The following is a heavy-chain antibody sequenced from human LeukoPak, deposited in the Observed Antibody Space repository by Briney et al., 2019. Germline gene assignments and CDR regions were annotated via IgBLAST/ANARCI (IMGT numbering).Heavy chain of an antibody. CDR3: ARALCLCSGGSCYLDDY. V-gene: IGHV4-34*01. CDR1: GGSFSGYY. CDR2: INYSGST. D-gene: IGHD2-15*01. J-gene: IGHJ4*01. Sequence: SETLSLTCAVYGGSFSGYYWSWIRQPPGKGLEWIGEINYSGSTNYNPSLKSRVTISVETSKKQFSLKLSSVTAADTAVYYCARALCLCSGGSCYLDDYWGQGTLVTVSS.